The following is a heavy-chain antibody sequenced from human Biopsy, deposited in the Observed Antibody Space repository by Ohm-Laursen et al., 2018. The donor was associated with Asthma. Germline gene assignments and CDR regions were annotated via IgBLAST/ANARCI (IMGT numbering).Heavy chain of an antibody. V-gene: IGHV3-53*01. D-gene: IGHD3-22*01. J-gene: IGHJ4*02. Sequence: SLRLSCAASGFAVSRDHMFWVRQAPGKGLEWVSVIYSGGTSHTADSVRGGFTISRDYSKNTLYLQMHSLRAEETAVYYCARGDSSNWSHYYFDYWGQGTLVTVSS. CDR1: GFAVSRDH. CDR3: ARGDSSNWSHYYFDY. CDR2: IYSGGTS.